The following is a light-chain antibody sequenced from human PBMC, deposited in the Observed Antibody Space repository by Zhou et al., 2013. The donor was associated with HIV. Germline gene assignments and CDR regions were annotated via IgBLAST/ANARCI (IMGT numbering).Light chain of an antibody. Sequence: IQMTQSPPSLSASVGDRVTINCRTSQPINTALNWYRQKPDKAPELLIYAASNLHSGVPSRFTGSGSGTEFTLTITSLQPEDFGTYYCFQHNSYPWMFGQGTRV. CDR3: FQHNSYPWM. CDR2: AAS. V-gene: IGKV1-17*01. J-gene: IGKJ1*01. CDR1: QPINTA.